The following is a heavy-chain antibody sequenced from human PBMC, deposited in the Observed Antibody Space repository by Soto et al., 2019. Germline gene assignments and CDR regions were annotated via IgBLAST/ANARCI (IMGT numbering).Heavy chain of an antibody. J-gene: IGHJ4*02. CDR3: ARDTGISTLDY. V-gene: IGHV3-48*03. Sequence: GGSLRLSCAASGFTFSSYEMNWVRQAPGKGLEWVSYISSSGSTIHYADSVKGRFTISRDNAKNSLYLQMNSLRAEDTAVYYCARDTGISTLDYWGQGTLVTVSS. D-gene: IGHD2-2*01. CDR2: ISSSGSTI. CDR1: GFTFSSYE.